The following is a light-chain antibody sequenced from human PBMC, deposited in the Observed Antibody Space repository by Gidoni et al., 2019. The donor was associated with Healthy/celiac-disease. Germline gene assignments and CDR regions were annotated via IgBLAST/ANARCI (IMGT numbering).Light chain of an antibody. CDR1: QSGSSSY. Sequence: EIVFTQSPGTLSLSPGERATLCCRASQSGSSSYFAWYQQKPGQAPRLLLYGASSRATGIPDRFSGSGSGTDFTLTISRLEPEDFAVYYCQQYGSSPQTFGQGTKVEIK. CDR3: QQYGSSPQT. V-gene: IGKV3-20*01. CDR2: GAS. J-gene: IGKJ1*01.